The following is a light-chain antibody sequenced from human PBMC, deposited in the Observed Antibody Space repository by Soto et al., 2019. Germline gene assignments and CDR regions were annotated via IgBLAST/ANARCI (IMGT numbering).Light chain of an antibody. CDR1: QTISSW. CDR3: QQSYSTLIT. J-gene: IGKJ5*01. CDR2: KAS. Sequence: IQMTQSPSTLSGSVGDRVTITCRASQTISSWLAWYQQKPGKAPKLLIYKASTLKSGVPSRFSGSGSGTEFTLTISSLQPEDFATYYCQQSYSTLITFGQGTRLEI. V-gene: IGKV1-5*03.